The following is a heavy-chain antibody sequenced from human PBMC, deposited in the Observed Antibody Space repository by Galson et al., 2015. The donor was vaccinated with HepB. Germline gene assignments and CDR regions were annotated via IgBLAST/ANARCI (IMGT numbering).Heavy chain of an antibody. J-gene: IGHJ3*01. CDR1: GGSITSGGHY. CDR3: ARLTTLFGVVITWVNDAFDV. V-gene: IGHV4-31*11. CDR2: IYYSGST. D-gene: IGHD3-3*01. Sequence: TLSLTCAVSGGSITSGGHYWSWIRQHPGKGLEWIGYIYYSGSTYYNPSLRSRVNISTDTSKNHFSLKLSSVTAADAAVYYCARLTTLFGVVITWVNDAFDVWGQGTLVTVSS.